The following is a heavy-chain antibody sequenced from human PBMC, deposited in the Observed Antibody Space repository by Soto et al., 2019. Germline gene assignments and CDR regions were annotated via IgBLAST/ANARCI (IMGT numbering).Heavy chain of an antibody. Sequence: GGSLRLSCAASGFTLRSYWMSWVRQAPGKGLEWVANINQDESEKYFVDSVRGRFTISRDNAKNSLYLQMNSLRAEDTAVYYCARDPRYGDYDEYFQHWGQGTLVTVSS. CDR1: GFTLRSYW. D-gene: IGHD4-17*01. J-gene: IGHJ1*01. CDR3: ARDPRYGDYDEYFQH. CDR2: INQDESEK. V-gene: IGHV3-7*01.